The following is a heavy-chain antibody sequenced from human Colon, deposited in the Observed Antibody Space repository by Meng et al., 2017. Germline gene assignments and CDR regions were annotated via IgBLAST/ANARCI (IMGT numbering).Heavy chain of an antibody. CDR1: GFTLSSYE. CDR2: IDSRGTSK. J-gene: IGHJ6*02. Sequence: GESLKISCAASGFTLSSYEMNWVRQAPGKGLEWVSFIDSRGTSKYYADSVKGRSTVSRDDGKNSLELHINSLRAEDTSIYYCAGVGHDNSAYLYYYAMDVWGQGTTVTVSS. V-gene: IGHV3-48*03. D-gene: IGHD3-22*01. CDR3: AGVGHDNSAYLYYYAMDV.